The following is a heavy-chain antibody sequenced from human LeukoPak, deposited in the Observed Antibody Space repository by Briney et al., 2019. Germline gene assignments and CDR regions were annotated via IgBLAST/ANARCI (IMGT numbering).Heavy chain of an antibody. D-gene: IGHD6-13*01. V-gene: IGHV4-31*03. CDR2: IYYSGST. Sequence: PSETLSLTCTVSGGSISSSSYYWGWIRQHPGKGLEWIGYIYYSGSTYYNPSLKSRVTISVDTSKNQFSLKLSSVTAADTAVYYCARASRSSWSEASFDYWGQGTLVTVSS. CDR1: GGSISSSSYY. J-gene: IGHJ4*02. CDR3: ARASRSSWSEASFDY.